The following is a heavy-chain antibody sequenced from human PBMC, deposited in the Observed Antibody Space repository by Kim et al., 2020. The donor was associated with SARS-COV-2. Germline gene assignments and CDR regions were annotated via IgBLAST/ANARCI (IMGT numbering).Heavy chain of an antibody. V-gene: IGHV3-33*06. Sequence: GGSLRLSCAASGFTFSSYGMHWVRQAPGKGLEWVAVIWYDGSNKYYADSVKGRFTISRDNSKNTLYLQMNSLRAEDTAVYYCAKGPAYYYDIAADYWGQGTLVTVSS. D-gene: IGHD3-22*01. J-gene: IGHJ4*02. CDR3: AKGPAYYYDIAADY. CDR1: GFTFSSYG. CDR2: IWYDGSNK.